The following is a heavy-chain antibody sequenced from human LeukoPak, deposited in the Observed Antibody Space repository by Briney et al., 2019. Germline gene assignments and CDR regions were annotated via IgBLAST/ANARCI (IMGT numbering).Heavy chain of an antibody. CDR1: GGSISSSSYY. V-gene: IGHV4-39*07. CDR2: IYYSGST. CDR3: AREKVDYGDYTYYYGMDV. Sequence: SETLSLTCTVSGGSISSSSYYWGWIRQPPGKGLEWIGSIYYSGSTNYNPSLKSRVTISVDTSKNQFSLKLSSVTAADTAVYYCAREKVDYGDYTYYYGMDVWGQGTTVTVSS. D-gene: IGHD4-17*01. J-gene: IGHJ6*02.